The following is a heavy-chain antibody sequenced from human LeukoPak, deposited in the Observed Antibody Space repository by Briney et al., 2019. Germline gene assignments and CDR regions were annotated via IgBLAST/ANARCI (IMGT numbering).Heavy chain of an antibody. D-gene: IGHD2-2*02. CDR2: ISGSGGST. V-gene: IGHV3-23*01. J-gene: IGHJ4*02. CDR1: GFTFSSYA. CDR3: AKYIVVVPAAIKRGYFDY. Sequence: GGSLRLSCAASGFTFSSYAMSWVRQAPGKGLEWVSAISGSGGSTYYADSVKGRFTISRDNSMNTLYLQMNSLRAEDTAVYYCAKYIVVVPAAIKRGYFDYWGQGTLVTVSS.